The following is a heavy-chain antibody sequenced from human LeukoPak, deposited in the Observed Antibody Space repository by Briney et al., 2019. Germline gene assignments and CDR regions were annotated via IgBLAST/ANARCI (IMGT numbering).Heavy chain of an antibody. J-gene: IGHJ3*02. CDR2: IYYSGST. V-gene: IGHV4-59*01. Sequence: SETLSLTCTVSGGSISSYYWSWIRQPPGKGLEWIGYIYYSGSTNYNPSLKSRVTISVDTSKNQFSLKLSSVTAADTAVYYCARGAIAVAGTGSAFDIRGQGTMVTVSS. CDR1: GGSISSYY. D-gene: IGHD6-19*01. CDR3: ARGAIAVAGTGSAFDI.